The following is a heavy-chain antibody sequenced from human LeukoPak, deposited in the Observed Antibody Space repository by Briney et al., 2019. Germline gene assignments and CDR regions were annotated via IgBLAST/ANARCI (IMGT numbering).Heavy chain of an antibody. D-gene: IGHD3-10*01. V-gene: IGHV5-51*01. CDR1: GYSFTSYW. Sequence: GESLKISCKGSGYSFTSYWIGWVRQMPGKGLEWMGIIYPGDSDTRYSPSFQGQVTISADKSITTAYLQWSSLKASDTAIYYCARADPRDGSGGSPFDYWGQGTLVTVSS. CDR3: ARADPRDGSGGSPFDY. CDR2: IYPGDSDT. J-gene: IGHJ4*02.